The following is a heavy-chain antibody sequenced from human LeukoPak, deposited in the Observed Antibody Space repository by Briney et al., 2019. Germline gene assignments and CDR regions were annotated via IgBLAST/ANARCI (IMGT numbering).Heavy chain of an antibody. J-gene: IGHJ4*02. CDR3: ARVYQVGAKVHYFDY. Sequence: SETLSLTCTVSGGSISSSTYYWGWIRQPPGKGLEWIGSIYYSGSTYYNPSLKSRVTISVDTSKNQFSLKLSSVTAADTAVYYCARVYQVGAKVHYFDYWGQGTLVTASS. CDR1: GGSISSSTYY. CDR2: IYYSGST. V-gene: IGHV4-39*07. D-gene: IGHD1-26*01.